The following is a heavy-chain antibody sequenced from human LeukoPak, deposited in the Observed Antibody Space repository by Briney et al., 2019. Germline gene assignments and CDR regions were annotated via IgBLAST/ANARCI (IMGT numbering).Heavy chain of an antibody. CDR2: INPSGGST. V-gene: IGHV1-46*01. Sequence: ASVKVSCKASGYTFTSYYMHWVRQAPGQGLEWMGIINPSGGSTSYAQKFQGRVTMTRDMSTSTVYMELSSLRSEDTAVYYCAREGVVPAAISLDYYYYYMDVWGKGTTVTVSS. D-gene: IGHD2-2*01. J-gene: IGHJ6*03. CDR1: GYTFTSYY. CDR3: AREGVVPAAISLDYYYYYMDV.